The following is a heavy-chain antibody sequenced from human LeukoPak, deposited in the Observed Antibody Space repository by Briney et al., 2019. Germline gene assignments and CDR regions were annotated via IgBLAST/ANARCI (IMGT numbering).Heavy chain of an antibody. Sequence: SVKVSCRASGGTFSSYAISWVRQAPGQGLEWMGRIIPIFGTANYAQKFQGRVTITTDESTSTAYMELSSLRSEDTAVYYCARDGYSSSWPLDYWGQGTLVTVSS. CDR1: GGTFSSYA. J-gene: IGHJ4*02. V-gene: IGHV1-69*05. CDR2: IIPIFGTA. CDR3: ARDGYSSSWPLDY. D-gene: IGHD6-13*01.